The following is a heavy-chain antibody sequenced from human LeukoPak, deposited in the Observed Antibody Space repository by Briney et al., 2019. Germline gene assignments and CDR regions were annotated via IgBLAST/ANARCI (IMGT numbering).Heavy chain of an antibody. D-gene: IGHD2-2*01. CDR3: AKETPGYCSSTSCPNWFDP. CDR2: ISGSGGST. J-gene: IGHJ5*02. Sequence: GGSLRLSCAASGFTFSSYAMSWFRQAPGKGLEWVSAISGSGGSTYYADSVKGRFTISRDNSKNTLYLQMNSLRAEDTAVYYCAKETPGYCSSTSCPNWFDPWGQGTLVTVSS. V-gene: IGHV3-23*01. CDR1: GFTFSSYA.